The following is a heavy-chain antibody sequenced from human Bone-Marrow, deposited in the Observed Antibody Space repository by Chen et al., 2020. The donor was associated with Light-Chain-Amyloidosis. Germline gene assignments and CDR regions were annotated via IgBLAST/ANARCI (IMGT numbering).Heavy chain of an antibody. V-gene: IGHV4-61*02. J-gene: IGHJ4*02. D-gene: IGHD3-10*01. CDR2: IYTSGNT. CDR1: GASMTNGSHY. Sequence: GSGPGLVKPSQTLSLTCSVSGASMTNGSHYWSWIRLPAGKGLEWIGRIYTSGNTNYSPSLKSRVTISVDTSKNQFSLKLSSVTAADTAVYYCARARLNMVRGVAPYYFAYWGQGTLVTVSS. CDR3: ARARLNMVRGVAPYYFAY.